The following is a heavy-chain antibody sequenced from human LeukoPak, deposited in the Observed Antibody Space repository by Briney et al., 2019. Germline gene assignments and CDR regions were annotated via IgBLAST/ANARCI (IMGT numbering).Heavy chain of an antibody. CDR3: ARLRSSGWGAGFDP. D-gene: IGHD6-19*01. CDR1: GYSISSCCY. CDR2: IYYSWST. J-gene: IGHJ5*02. V-gene: IGHV4-61*01. Sequence: ETLSLTCTASGYSISSCCYWGWIRQPPGNGLDWIGYIYYSWSTNYNPSLKSRVTISVDTYKNRSYVKLSSVTAADTAVYYCARLRSSGWGAGFDPCGQGTVVTVSS.